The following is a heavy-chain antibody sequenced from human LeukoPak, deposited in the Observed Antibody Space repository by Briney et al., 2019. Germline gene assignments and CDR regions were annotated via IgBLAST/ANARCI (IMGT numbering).Heavy chain of an antibody. CDR2: ISSSGSTT. CDR1: GFTFSSYE. Sequence: GGSLRLSCAASGFTFSSYEMNWVRQAPGKGLEWVSCISSSGSTTHYADSVKGRFTISGDNAKNSLYLQMNSLRAEDTAVYYCTRDNYDSSGYYFDWGQGTLVTVSS. CDR3: TRDNYDSSGYYFD. V-gene: IGHV3-48*03. J-gene: IGHJ4*02. D-gene: IGHD3-22*01.